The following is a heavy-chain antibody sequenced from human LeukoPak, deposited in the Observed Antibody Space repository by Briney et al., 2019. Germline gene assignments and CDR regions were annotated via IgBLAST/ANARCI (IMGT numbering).Heavy chain of an antibody. CDR3: TRSQFTVEGIDS. CDR1: GFTFSTYW. Sequence: PGGSLRLSCAASGFTFSTYWMHWVRQAPGKGLVWVSRINTDGSRTIYVDSVKGRFTISRDNAKDTLYLQLNSLRVEDTAVYYCTRSQFTVEGIDSWGQGTLVTVSS. D-gene: IGHD4-17*01. V-gene: IGHV3-74*01. CDR2: INTDGSRT. J-gene: IGHJ4*02.